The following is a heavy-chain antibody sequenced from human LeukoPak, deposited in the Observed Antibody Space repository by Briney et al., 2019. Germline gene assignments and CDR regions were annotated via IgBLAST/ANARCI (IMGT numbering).Heavy chain of an antibody. V-gene: IGHV4-59*01. CDR3: ARGKQQLAGTFDY. CDR1: GGSISSYY. J-gene: IGHJ4*02. CDR2: IYYSGST. Sequence: SETLSLTCTVSGGSISSYYWSWIRQPPGKGLEWIGYIYYSGSTNYNPSLKSRVTISVDTSKNQFSLKLSSVTAADTAVYYCARGKQQLAGTFDYWGQGTLVTVSS. D-gene: IGHD6-13*01.